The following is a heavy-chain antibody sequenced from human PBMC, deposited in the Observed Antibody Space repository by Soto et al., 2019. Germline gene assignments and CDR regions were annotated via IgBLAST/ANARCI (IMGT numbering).Heavy chain of an antibody. J-gene: IGHJ6*02. D-gene: IGHD6-19*01. Sequence: SVKVSCKASGGTFSSYAISWVRQAPGQGLEWMGGIIPIFGTANYAQKFQGRVTITADESTSTAYMELSSLRSEDTAVYYCARGSEVAGTDYYYNGMDVWGQGTTVTVS. CDR1: GGTFSSYA. CDR3: ARGSEVAGTDYYYNGMDV. CDR2: IIPIFGTA. V-gene: IGHV1-69*13.